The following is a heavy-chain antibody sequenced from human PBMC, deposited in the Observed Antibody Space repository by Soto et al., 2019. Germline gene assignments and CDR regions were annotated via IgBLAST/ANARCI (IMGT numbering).Heavy chain of an antibody. V-gene: IGHV3-48*02. CDR2: ISGRSRAI. Sequence: EVPLVESGGGLVQPGGSLRLSCAASGFTFSTYNMNWVRQAPGKGLEWVSYISGRSRAIYYADSVKGRFTISRDNAKNSLYLQMNSLRDEDTAIYYCARDGERGYDMDVWGQGTTVTVSS. CDR3: ARDGERGYDMDV. J-gene: IGHJ6*02. CDR1: GFTFSTYN. D-gene: IGHD1-1*01.